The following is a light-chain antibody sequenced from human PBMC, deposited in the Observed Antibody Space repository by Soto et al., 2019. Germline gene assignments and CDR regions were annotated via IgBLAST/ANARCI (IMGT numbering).Light chain of an antibody. CDR1: HNTRGY. J-gene: IGKJ1*01. CDR3: QQSYSTPWT. V-gene: IGKV1-39*01. Sequence: DLQMTQSPSSLSASVRDRVTITFRSSHNTRGYLNWYQQKPGKAPKLLIYAASNLQSGIPSRFSGSGSETDFTLTISSLQPDDFATYYCQQSYSTPWTFGQGTNVDIK. CDR2: AAS.